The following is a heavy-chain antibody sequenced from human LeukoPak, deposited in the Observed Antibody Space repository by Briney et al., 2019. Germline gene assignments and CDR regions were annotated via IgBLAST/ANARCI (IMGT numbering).Heavy chain of an antibody. CDR3: ARDVLRYCSGGSCYSCDY. CDR1: GFTFSSYA. D-gene: IGHD2-15*01. V-gene: IGHV3-30*04. J-gene: IGHJ4*02. Sequence: GGSLRLSCAASGFTFSSYAMHWVRQAPGKGLEWVAVISYDGSNKYYADSVKGRFTISRDNSKNTLYLQMNSLRAEDTAVYYCARDVLRYCSGGSCYSCDYWGQGTLVTVSS. CDR2: ISYDGSNK.